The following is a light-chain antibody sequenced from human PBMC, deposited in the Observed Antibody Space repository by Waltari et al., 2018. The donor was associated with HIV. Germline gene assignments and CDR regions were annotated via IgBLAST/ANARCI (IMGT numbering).Light chain of an antibody. CDR2: KDN. CDR1: VLAKKY. J-gene: IGLJ3*02. Sequence: SYELTQPSSVSVSPGQTAKITCSGDVLAKKYARWFQQKPGQAPVLMIYKDNERPAGIPERFPGSSSGTTVTLTISGAQVEDEADYYCYSATDNNLGVFGGGTKLTVL. CDR3: YSATDNNLGV. V-gene: IGLV3-27*01.